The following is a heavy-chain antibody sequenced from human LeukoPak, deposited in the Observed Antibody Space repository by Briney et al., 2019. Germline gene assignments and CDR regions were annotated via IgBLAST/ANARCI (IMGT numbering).Heavy chain of an antibody. D-gene: IGHD6-19*01. CDR3: ARDPVHSSGWFAVSYYYMDV. J-gene: IGHJ6*03. CDR2: ISSSTRYI. CDR1: GFTFSDYN. Sequence: PGGSLRLSCAASGFTFSDYNINWVRQAPGKGLEWVSSISSSTRYIHYADSLKGRFTISRDNAKNSLYLQMNSLRAEDTAVYYCARDPVHSSGWFAVSYYYMDVWGKGTTVTVSS. V-gene: IGHV3-21*01.